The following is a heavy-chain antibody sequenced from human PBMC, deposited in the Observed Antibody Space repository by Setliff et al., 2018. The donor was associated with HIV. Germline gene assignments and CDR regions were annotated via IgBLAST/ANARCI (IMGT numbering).Heavy chain of an antibody. CDR1: GYSITGGYF. CDR2: IYQSGTT. V-gene: IGHV4-38-2*01. CDR3: ARGLSIFGVATPGFYSFMDV. Sequence: PSETLSLTCAVSGYSITGGYFWGWIRQPPGKGLEWIGSIYQSGTTYYNPSLKSRVTIFIDTSKNQFSLKLTSVTAADTAVYYCARGLSIFGVATPGFYSFMDVWGKGTTVTVSS. J-gene: IGHJ6*03. D-gene: IGHD3-3*01.